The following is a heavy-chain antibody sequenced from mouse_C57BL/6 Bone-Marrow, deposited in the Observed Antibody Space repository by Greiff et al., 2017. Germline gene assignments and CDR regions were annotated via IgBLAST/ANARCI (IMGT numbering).Heavy chain of an antibody. D-gene: IGHD2-12*01. J-gene: IGHJ1*03. CDR3: AREVTYDV. CDR1: GFTFSSYA. CDR2: ISDGGSYT. Sequence: EVKLVESGGGLVKPGGSLKLSCAASGFTFSSYAMSWVRQTPEKRLEWVATISDGGSYTYYPDNVKGRFTISRDNAKNNLYLQMSHLKSEDTAMYDYAREVTYDVWGTGTTVTVSS. V-gene: IGHV5-4*01.